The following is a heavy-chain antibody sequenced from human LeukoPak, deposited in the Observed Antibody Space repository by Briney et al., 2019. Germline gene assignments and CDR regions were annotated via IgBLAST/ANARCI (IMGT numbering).Heavy chain of an antibody. Sequence: GGSLRLSCTASGFTFSGYSMNWIRQAPGRGLEWVSSFGTRSTSIYHAGSVKGRFAISRDNAKNSLYLQMNSLRAEDTALYYCAREVSEGFDFWGQGTLVTVSS. J-gene: IGHJ4*02. CDR2: FGTRSTSI. CDR1: GFTFSGYS. D-gene: IGHD3-22*01. V-gene: IGHV3-21*01. CDR3: AREVSEGFDF.